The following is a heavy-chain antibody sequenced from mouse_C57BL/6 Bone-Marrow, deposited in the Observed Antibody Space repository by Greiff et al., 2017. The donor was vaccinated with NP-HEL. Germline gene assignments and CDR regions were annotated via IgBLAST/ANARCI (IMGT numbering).Heavy chain of an antibody. CDR3: ARSDDYDGYFDY. V-gene: IGHV1-81*01. Sequence: VQGVESGAELARPGASVKLSCKASGYTFTSYGISWVKQRTGQGLEWIGEIYPRSGNTYYNEKFKGKATLTADKSSSTAYMELRSLTSEDSAVYFCARSDDYDGYFDYWGQGTTLTVSS. CDR2: IYPRSGNT. J-gene: IGHJ2*01. CDR1: GYTFTSYG. D-gene: IGHD2-4*01.